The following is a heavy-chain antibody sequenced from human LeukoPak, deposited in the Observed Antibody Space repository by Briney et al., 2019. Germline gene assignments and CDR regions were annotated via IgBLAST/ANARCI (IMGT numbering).Heavy chain of an antibody. CDR2: ISAYNGST. V-gene: IGHV1-18*01. CDR3: ATSVIDTAMVDFNYLDY. CDR1: GYTFTSYG. Sequence: ASVKVSCKASGYTFTSYGISWVRQAPGQGLEWMGWISAYNGSTNYAQKLQGRVTMTTDTSTSTAYMELRSLRSDDTAVYYCATSVIDTAMVDFNYLDYWGQGTLVTVSS. J-gene: IGHJ4*02. D-gene: IGHD5-18*01.